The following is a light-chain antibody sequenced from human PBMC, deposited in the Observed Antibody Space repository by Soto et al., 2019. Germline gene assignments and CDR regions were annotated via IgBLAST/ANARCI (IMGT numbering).Light chain of an antibody. V-gene: IGKV3D-15*01. J-gene: IGKJ1*01. CDR3: QQYNNWPPT. Sequence: EIKMAQSPATLSVSPGERATLSCRASQSVSSNLAWYQQKPGQAPRLLIYGASNRATDIPARFSGSGSGTEFTLTISSLQSEDFAVYYCQQYNNWPPTFGQGTKVDIK. CDR2: GAS. CDR1: QSVSSN.